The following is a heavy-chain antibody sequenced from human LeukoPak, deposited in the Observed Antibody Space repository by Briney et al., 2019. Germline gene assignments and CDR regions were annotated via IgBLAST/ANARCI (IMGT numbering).Heavy chain of an antibody. CDR2: IIPIVGTA. J-gene: IGHJ3*02. Sequence: SVKVSCKASGGTFSSYAISWVRQAPGQGLEWMGGIIPIVGTANYAQKFQGRVTITADESTSTAYMELSSLRSEDTAVYYCAREQDYGDYRDAFDIWGQGTMVTVSS. V-gene: IGHV1-69*01. D-gene: IGHD4-17*01. CDR1: GGTFSSYA. CDR3: AREQDYGDYRDAFDI.